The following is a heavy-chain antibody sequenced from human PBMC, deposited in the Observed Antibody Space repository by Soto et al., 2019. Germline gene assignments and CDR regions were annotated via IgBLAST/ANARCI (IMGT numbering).Heavy chain of an antibody. CDR1: GFTFSSYD. CDR3: ARESRVAGTGEAFDI. J-gene: IGHJ3*02. D-gene: IGHD6-19*01. Sequence: GGSLRLSCAASGFTFSSYDMHWVRQATGKGLEWVSGIGIAGDTYYVDSVKGRFTISRENAKNSLFLQMNSLRAEDTAVYYCARESRVAGTGEAFDIWGQGTMVTVSS. V-gene: IGHV3-13*01. CDR2: IGIAGDT.